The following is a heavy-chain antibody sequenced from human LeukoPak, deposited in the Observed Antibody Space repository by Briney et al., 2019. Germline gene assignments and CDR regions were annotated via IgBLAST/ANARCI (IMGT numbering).Heavy chain of an antibody. CDR2: IYTSGST. D-gene: IGHD5-24*01. Sequence: PSETLSLTCTVSGGSISSYYWSWIRQPAGKGLEWIGRIYTSGSTNYNPSLKSRVTISVDTSKNQFSLKLSSVTAADTAVYYCARQPTSRDGYNWFDPWGQGTLVTVSS. J-gene: IGHJ5*02. CDR1: GGSISSYY. CDR3: ARQPTSRDGYNWFDP. V-gene: IGHV4-4*07.